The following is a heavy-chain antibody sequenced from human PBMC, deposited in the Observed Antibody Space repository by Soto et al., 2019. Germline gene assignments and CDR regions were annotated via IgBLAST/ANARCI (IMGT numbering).Heavy chain of an antibody. CDR1: GFTVSSDY. CDR3: ARAYGGNPALFDP. Sequence: GGSLRLSCAASGFTVSSDYMSWVRQAPGKGLEWVSVIYTGGSTYCADSVKGRFTFSRDISKNTLYLQMNSLRAEDTAVYYCARAYGGNPALFDPWGQGTLVTVSS. V-gene: IGHV3-53*01. CDR2: IYTGGST. D-gene: IGHD4-17*01. J-gene: IGHJ5*02.